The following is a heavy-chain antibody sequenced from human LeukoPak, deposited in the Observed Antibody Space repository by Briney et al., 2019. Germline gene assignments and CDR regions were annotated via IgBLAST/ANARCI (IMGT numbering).Heavy chain of an antibody. Sequence: GGSLRLSCAASGFTFSSYAMSWVRQAPGKGLEWVSAISGSGGSTYYAASVKGRFTISRDNSKNTLYLQMNSLRAEDTAVYYCAGGGYCGGDCYSFDYWGQGTLVTVSS. V-gene: IGHV3-23*01. CDR3: AGGGYCGGDCYSFDY. J-gene: IGHJ4*02. D-gene: IGHD2-21*02. CDR2: ISGSGGST. CDR1: GFTFSSYA.